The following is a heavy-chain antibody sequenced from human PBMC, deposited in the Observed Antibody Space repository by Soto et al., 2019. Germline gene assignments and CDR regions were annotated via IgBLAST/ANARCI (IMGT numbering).Heavy chain of an antibody. D-gene: IGHD2-15*01. Sequence: RASVKVSCKASGGTFSSYAISWVRQAPGQGLEWMGGIIPIFGTANYAQKFQGRVTITADESTSTAYMELSSLRSEDTAAYYCAREGVAATHYYYYYYGMDVWGQGTTVTVSS. CDR1: GGTFSSYA. J-gene: IGHJ6*02. CDR2: IIPIFGTA. CDR3: AREGVAATHYYYYYYGMDV. V-gene: IGHV1-69*13.